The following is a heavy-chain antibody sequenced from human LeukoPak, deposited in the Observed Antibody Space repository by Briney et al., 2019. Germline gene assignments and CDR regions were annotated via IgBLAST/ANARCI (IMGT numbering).Heavy chain of an antibody. CDR2: ISAYNGNT. CDR3: ARGDPVRYGDYGLDY. V-gene: IGHV1-18*01. CDR1: GGTFSSYA. D-gene: IGHD4-17*01. Sequence: GASVKVSCKASGGTFSSYAISWVRQAPGQGLEWMGWISAYNGNTNYAQKLQGRVTMTTDTSTSTAYMELRSLRSDDTAVYYCARGDPVRYGDYGLDYWGQGTLVTVSS. J-gene: IGHJ4*02.